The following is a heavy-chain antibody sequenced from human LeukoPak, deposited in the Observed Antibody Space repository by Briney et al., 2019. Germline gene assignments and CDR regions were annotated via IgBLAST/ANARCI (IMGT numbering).Heavy chain of an antibody. CDR3: AKGGYDILTGYSPYFDY. Sequence: GGLRLSCAASGFTFSSYAMSWVRQAPGKGLEWVSAISGSGGSTYYADSVKGRFTISRDNSKNTLYLQMNSLRAEDTAVYYCAKGGYDILTGYSPYFDYWGQGTLVTVSS. CDR1: GFTFSSYA. J-gene: IGHJ4*02. V-gene: IGHV3-23*01. D-gene: IGHD3-9*01. CDR2: ISGSGGST.